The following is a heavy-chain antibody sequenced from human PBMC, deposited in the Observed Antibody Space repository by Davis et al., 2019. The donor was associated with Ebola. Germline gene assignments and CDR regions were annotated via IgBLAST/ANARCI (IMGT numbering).Heavy chain of an antibody. CDR1: GGSISSGGYY. J-gene: IGHJ4*02. V-gene: IGHV4-61*08. CDR2: IYYSGST. CDR3: ARRGRFGGYYFDY. D-gene: IGHD3-10*01. Sequence: GSLRLSCTVSGGSISSGGYYWSWLRQPPGKGLEWSVYIYYSGSTNYNPSLKSRVTISVDTSKNQFSLKLSSVTAADTAVYYCARRGRFGGYYFDYWGQGTLVTVSS.